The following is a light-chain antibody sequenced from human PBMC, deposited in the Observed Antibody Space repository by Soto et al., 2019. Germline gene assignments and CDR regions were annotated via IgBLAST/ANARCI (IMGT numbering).Light chain of an antibody. CDR3: QQSYGTLIT. V-gene: IGKV1-39*01. CDR2: AAS. Sequence: DIQMTHSPASLAASVTYRVTITCRASQSINTYLNWYQQRPEKAPNLLIYAASSLQSGVPSRFSGSGSGTDFTLTISSLQPEDFATYYCQQSYGTLITFGQGTRLEN. CDR1: QSINTY. J-gene: IGKJ5*01.